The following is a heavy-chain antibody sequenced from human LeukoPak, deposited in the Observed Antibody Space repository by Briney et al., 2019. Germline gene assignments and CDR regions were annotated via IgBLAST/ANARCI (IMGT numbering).Heavy chain of an antibody. V-gene: IGHV3-30*18. CDR2: LSYDGGNK. Sequence: GGSLRLSCAASGFTVSSNYMSWVRQAPGKGLEWVSFLSYDGGNKYYADSVKGRFTISRDNCKNTMYLQMNSVRAEDTAVYYCAKDLTVGGPLLGYFHYWRQGTLVTVSS. J-gene: IGHJ4*02. CDR1: GFTVSSNY. CDR3: AKDLTVGGPLLGYFHY. D-gene: IGHD2-15*01.